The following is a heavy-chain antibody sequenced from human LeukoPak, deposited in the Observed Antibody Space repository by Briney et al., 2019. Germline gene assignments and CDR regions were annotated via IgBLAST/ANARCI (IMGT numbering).Heavy chain of an antibody. CDR1: GFTFSSYG. J-gene: IGHJ4*02. Sequence: PGGSLRLSCAASGFTFSSYGMHWVRQAPGKGLEWVAVISHDVKTIYYADSAKGRFTISRDNSRNTVFLQMNRLRPENTAVYYCVKEAYYGWGSSPTFYFDYWGQGTRVTVSS. CDR3: VKEAYYGWGSSPTFYFDY. V-gene: IGHV3-30*18. D-gene: IGHD3-10*01. CDR2: ISHDVKTI.